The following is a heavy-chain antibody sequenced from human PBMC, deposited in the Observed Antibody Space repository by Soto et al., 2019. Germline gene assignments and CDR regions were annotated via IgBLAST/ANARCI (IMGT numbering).Heavy chain of an antibody. J-gene: IGHJ4*01. Sequence: PSETLSLTCTVSGGSLNNYYGSWVRQPPGKGLEWIGYMFYSGNSNYNSSLKSRVTISLDKSKNQFSLKLTSVTAADTAVYYCVRSGHSFGGVIWGRGTMVTVPS. CDR1: GGSLNNYY. CDR2: MFYSGNS. D-gene: IGHD3-16*01. V-gene: IGHV4-59*01. CDR3: VRSGHSFGGVI.